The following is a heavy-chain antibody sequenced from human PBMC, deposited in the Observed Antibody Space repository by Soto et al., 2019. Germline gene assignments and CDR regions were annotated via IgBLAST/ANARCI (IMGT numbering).Heavy chain of an antibody. CDR1: GFSLSTSGMC. CDR3: ARASGTTHYYGMDV. Sequence: SGPTLVNPTQTLTLTCTFSGFSLSTSGMCVSWIRQPPGKALEWLALIDWDDDKYYSTSLKTRLTISKDTSKNQVVLTMTNMDPVDTATYYCARASGTTHYYGMDVWGQATTVTLSS. V-gene: IGHV2-70*01. D-gene: IGHD2-15*01. J-gene: IGHJ6*02. CDR2: IDWDDDK.